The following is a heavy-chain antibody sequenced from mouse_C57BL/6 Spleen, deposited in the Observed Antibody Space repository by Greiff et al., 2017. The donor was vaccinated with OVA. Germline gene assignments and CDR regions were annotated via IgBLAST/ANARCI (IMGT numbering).Heavy chain of an antibody. CDR2: IDPEDGDT. Sequence: VQLQQSGAELVRPGASVKLSCTASGFNIKDYYMHWVKQRPEQGLEWIGMIDPEDGDTEYAPKFQGKATMTADTASNTAYLQLSSLTSEDTAVYYCTTPITTVVATDYWGQGTTLTVSS. CDR3: TTPITTVVATDY. J-gene: IGHJ2*01. CDR1: GFNIKDYY. D-gene: IGHD1-1*01. V-gene: IGHV14-1*01.